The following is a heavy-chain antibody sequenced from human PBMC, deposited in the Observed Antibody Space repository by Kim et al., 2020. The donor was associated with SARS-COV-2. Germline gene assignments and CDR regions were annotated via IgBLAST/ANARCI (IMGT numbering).Heavy chain of an antibody. D-gene: IGHD6-13*01. J-gene: IGHJ6*02. CDR3: AKDTVRAAAGYGMDV. CDR1: GFTFSSYG. Sequence: GGSLRLSCAASGFTFSSYGMHWVRQAPGKGLEWVAVISYDGSNKYYADSVKGRFTISRDNSKNTLYLQMNSLRAEDTAVYYCAKDTVRAAAGYGMDVWGQGTTVTVSS. CDR2: ISYDGSNK. V-gene: IGHV3-30*18.